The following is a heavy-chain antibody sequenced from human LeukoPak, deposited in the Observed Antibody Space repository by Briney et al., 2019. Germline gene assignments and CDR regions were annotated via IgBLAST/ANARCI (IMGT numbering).Heavy chain of an antibody. J-gene: IGHJ2*01. V-gene: IGHV3-74*01. CDR3: ARDQVVPAAMYFDL. CDR1: GFTFSSYW. CDR2: IKSDGSST. Sequence: GGSLRLSCAASGFTFSSYWRHWVRQAPGKGLMWVSRIKSDGSSTSYADSVKGRFTISRDNAKNSLFLQMNSLRAEDTAVYYCARDQVVPAAMYFDLWGRGTLVTVSS. D-gene: IGHD2-2*01.